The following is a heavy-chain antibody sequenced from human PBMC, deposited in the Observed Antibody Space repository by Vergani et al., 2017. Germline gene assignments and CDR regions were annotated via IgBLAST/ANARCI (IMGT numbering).Heavy chain of an antibody. CDR3: ASTLTDYSNHGRPEYWYFDL. V-gene: IGHV4-61*02. CDR1: GGSFSTGGQS. J-gene: IGHJ2*01. CDR2: IYTSGAT. D-gene: IGHD4-11*01. Sequence: QVQLQESGPGLVKPSQTLSLTCTVSGGSFSTGGQSWTWLRQSAGKGLEWIGRIYTSGATNYNPSLRSRAIMSVDTSKNQFSLKLSSVTAADTAVYYCASTLTDYSNHGRPEYWYFDLWGRGTLVTVSS.